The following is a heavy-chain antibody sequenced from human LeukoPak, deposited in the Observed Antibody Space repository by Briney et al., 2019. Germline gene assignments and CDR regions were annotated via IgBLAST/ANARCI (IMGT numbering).Heavy chain of an antibody. CDR1: GFTFSSYW. V-gene: IGHV3-7*01. CDR3: VRDYRGGWNDY. D-gene: IGHD1-26*01. Sequence: GGSLRLSCAASGFTFSSYWMSWVRQAPGKGLECVAKIREDGNERHYVDCVKGRLTLSRDNPRNSLYLQMNNVRVDDTAVYYCVRDYRGGWNDYWGQGTQVTVSS. CDR2: IREDGNER. J-gene: IGHJ4*02.